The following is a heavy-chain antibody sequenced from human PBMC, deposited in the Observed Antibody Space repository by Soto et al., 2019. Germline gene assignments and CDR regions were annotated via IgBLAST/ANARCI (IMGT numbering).Heavy chain of an antibody. CDR3: ARGYQLLLNYYYGMDV. V-gene: IGHV4-30-4*01. CDR2: IYYSGST. J-gene: IGHJ6*02. CDR1: GGSISSGDYY. D-gene: IGHD2-2*01. Sequence: PSETLSLTCTVSGGSISSGDYYWSWIRQPPGKGLEWIGYIYYSGSTYYNPSLKSRVTISVDTSKNQFSLQLSSVTAADTAVYYCARGYQLLLNYYYGMDVWGQGTTVTVSS.